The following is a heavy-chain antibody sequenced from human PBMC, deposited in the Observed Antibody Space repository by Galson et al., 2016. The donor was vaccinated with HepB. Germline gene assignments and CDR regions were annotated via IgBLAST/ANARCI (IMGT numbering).Heavy chain of an antibody. Sequence: SLRLTCAASGFTFNDYWMHWVRQGPGKGPVWVAGIYNDGAPTIYADSVKGRFTISRDNVKNTLYLQMNSLRAEDTAVYYCARPSNVFDKLLLSWGQGTLVTVSS. D-gene: IGHD2-21*01. V-gene: IGHV3-74*01. CDR3: ARPSNVFDKLLLS. CDR1: GFTFNDYW. J-gene: IGHJ5*02. CDR2: IYNDGAPT.